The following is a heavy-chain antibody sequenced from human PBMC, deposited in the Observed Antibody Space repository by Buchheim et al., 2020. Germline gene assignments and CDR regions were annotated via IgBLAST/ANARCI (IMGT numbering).Heavy chain of an antibody. V-gene: IGHV3-48*03. CDR1: GFTFSSYE. CDR3: ARDLPADYYDSSGYPYYFDY. D-gene: IGHD3-22*01. J-gene: IGHJ4*02. CDR2: ISSSGSTI. Sequence: VQLVESGGGVVQPGRSLRLSCAASGFTFSSYEMNWVRQAPGKGLEWVSYISSSGSTIYYADSVKGRFTISRDNAKNSLYLQMNSLRAEDTAVYYCARDLPADYYDSSGYPYYFDYWGQGTL.